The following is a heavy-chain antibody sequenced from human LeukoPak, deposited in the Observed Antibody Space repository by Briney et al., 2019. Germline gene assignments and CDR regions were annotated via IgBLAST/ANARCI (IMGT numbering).Heavy chain of an antibody. V-gene: IGHV3-15*01. CDR1: GLTFRYAS. CDR2: IKSKTDGGTT. J-gene: IGHJ4*02. Sequence: GGSLRLSCAASGLTFRYASMSWVRQAPGKGLEWVGRIKSKTDGGTTDYAAPVKGRFTISRDDSKNTLYLQMNSLTTEDTAVYFCAHRDTTMVRVDYWGQGTLVTVSS. D-gene: IGHD5-18*01. CDR3: AHRDTTMVRVDY.